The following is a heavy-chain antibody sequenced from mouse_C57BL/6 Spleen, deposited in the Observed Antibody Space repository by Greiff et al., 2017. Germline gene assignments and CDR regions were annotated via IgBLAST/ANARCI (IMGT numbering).Heavy chain of an antibody. D-gene: IGHD2-2*01. J-gene: IGHJ3*01. Sequence: QVQLQQPGAELVRPGSSVKLSCKASGYTFTSYWMHWVKQRPIQGLEWIGNIDPSDSETPYNQKFKDKATLTVDKSSSTAYMQLSSLTSEDSAVYYCAREGLTAWFAYWGQGTLVTVSA. CDR2: IDPSDSET. V-gene: IGHV1-52*01. CDR1: GYTFTSYW. CDR3: AREGLTAWFAY.